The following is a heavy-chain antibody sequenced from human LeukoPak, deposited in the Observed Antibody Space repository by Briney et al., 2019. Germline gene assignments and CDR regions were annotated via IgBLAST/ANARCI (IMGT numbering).Heavy chain of an antibody. D-gene: IGHD3-22*01. J-gene: IGHJ4*02. Sequence: GGSLRLSCAASGFTFSSYAMSWVRQAPGKGLEWVSAINTPGGSTYYADSVKGRFTISRDNSKNTLYLQMNSLRAEDTALYYCARDKSSGYYYFDYWSQGTLVTVSS. CDR3: ARDKSSGYYYFDY. V-gene: IGHV3-23*01. CDR1: GFTFSSYA. CDR2: INTPGGST.